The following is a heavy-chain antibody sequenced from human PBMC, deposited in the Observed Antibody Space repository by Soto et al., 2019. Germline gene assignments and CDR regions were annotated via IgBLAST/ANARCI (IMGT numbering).Heavy chain of an antibody. CDR3: ARNRMGGGYYFDY. CDR2: ISWSGGQT. CDR1: GFIFDDYG. J-gene: IGHJ4*02. D-gene: IGHD2-15*01. Sequence: EVQLVESGGGVGRPGGSLRLSCTGTGFIFDDYGMNWVRQTPDKGLERVSFISWSGGQTRYGDSMKGRFNVSSDNSRNSMYLQIDSLRVEDTAFYYGARNRMGGGYYFDYWRQGALVTVAA. V-gene: IGHV3-20*04.